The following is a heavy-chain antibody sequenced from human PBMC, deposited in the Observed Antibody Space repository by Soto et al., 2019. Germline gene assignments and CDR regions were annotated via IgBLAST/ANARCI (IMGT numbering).Heavy chain of an antibody. CDR2: IYYSGST. CDR3: ARGGGVVVPAASFDP. Sequence: SETLSLTCTVSGGSISSYYWSWIRQPPGKGLEWIGYIYYSGSTNYNPSLKSRVTISVDTSKNQFSLKLSSVTAADAAVYYCARGGGVVVPAASFDPWGQGTLVTVSS. V-gene: IGHV4-59*01. CDR1: GGSISSYY. D-gene: IGHD2-2*01. J-gene: IGHJ5*02.